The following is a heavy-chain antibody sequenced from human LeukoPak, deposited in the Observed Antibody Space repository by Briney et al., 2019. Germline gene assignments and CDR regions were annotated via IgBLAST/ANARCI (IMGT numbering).Heavy chain of an antibody. CDR3: ARIALINYYDSSGYYDYYYYMDV. Sequence: PGGSLRLSCAASGFTFTTSWMSWVRQTPGKGLEWVANIKPDGGEKHYVDSVKGRFTISRDNARNSLYLQMSSLGADDTALYYCARIALINYYDSSGYYDYYYYMDVWGKGTTVTVSS. CDR2: IKPDGGEK. D-gene: IGHD3-22*01. CDR1: GFTFTTSW. J-gene: IGHJ6*03. V-gene: IGHV3-7*01.